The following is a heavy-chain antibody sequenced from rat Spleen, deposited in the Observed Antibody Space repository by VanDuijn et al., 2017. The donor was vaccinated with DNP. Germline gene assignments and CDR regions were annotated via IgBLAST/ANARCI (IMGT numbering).Heavy chain of an antibody. CDR3: ARGVYGGYLYFDY. V-gene: IGHV5-46*01. J-gene: IGHJ2*01. D-gene: IGHD1-11*01. Sequence: EVQLLESGGGLVQPGRSMKLSCAASGFTFSTFPMAWVRQAPTKGLEWVASISTNGGTSYYRDSVKGRFTISRDNAKNTLYLQMNSLRSEDTATYYCARGVYGGYLYFDYWGQGVMVTVSS. CDR1: GFTFSTFP. CDR2: ISTNGGTS.